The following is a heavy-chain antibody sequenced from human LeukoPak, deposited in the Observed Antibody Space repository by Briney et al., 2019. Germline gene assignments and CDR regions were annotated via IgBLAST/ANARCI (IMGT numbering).Heavy chain of an antibody. Sequence: GGSLRLSCAASGFTFSSYAMSWVRQAPGNGLEWVSAISGSGGSTYYADSVKGRFTISRDNSKNTLYLQMNSLRAEDTAVYYCAKDEGDDYGDYGVSSNYWGQGTLVTVSS. CDR3: AKDEGDDYGDYGVSSNY. D-gene: IGHD4-17*01. CDR2: ISGSGGST. CDR1: GFTFSSYA. J-gene: IGHJ4*02. V-gene: IGHV3-23*01.